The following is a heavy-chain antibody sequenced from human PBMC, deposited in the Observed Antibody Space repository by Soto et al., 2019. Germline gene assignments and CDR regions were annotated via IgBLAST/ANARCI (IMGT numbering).Heavy chain of an antibody. Sequence: VGSLRLSCVVSGFTFSDYWMTWVRQAPGRGLEWVASIKENGSEQKYVDSVTGRFIISRDNAGNSLYLQMNHLRAEDTAVYFCARRSGWLQSPPDFWGKGALVTVSS. D-gene: IGHD5-12*01. J-gene: IGHJ4*02. V-gene: IGHV3-7*03. CDR2: IKENGSEQ. CDR3: ARRSGWLQSPPDF. CDR1: GFTFSDYW.